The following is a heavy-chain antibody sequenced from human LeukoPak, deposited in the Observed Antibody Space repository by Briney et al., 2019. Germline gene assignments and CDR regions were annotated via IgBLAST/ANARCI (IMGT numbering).Heavy chain of an antibody. CDR2: AYYSGST. CDR3: AEYIRRSGTYNFDF. V-gene: IGHV4-59*01. CDR1: GGSISSYY. D-gene: IGHD5-24*01. Sequence: PSETLSLTCTVSGGSISSYYWSWIRQPPGKGLEWIGYAYYSGSTNYNPSLKSRVTMSVDASKNQFSLKLGSVTAADTAVYYCAEYIRRSGTYNFDFWGQGTLVTVSS. J-gene: IGHJ4*02.